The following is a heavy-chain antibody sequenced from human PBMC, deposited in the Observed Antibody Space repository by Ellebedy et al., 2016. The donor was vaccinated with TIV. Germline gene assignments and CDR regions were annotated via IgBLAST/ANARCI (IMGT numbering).Heavy chain of an antibody. CDR1: GFSFSRYG. D-gene: IGHD3-22*01. CDR3: VRDLLVGDERSGYFYRDWYFDL. CDR2: ISSSSSHI. V-gene: IGHV3-21*06. J-gene: IGHJ2*01. Sequence: GGSLRLSXAASGFSFSRYGMNWVRQAPGRGLEWVSSISSSSSHIYFADSVRGRFTISRDNAKNLLFLQMNSLRAEDTAVYYCVRDLLVGDERSGYFYRDWYFDLWGRGTLVTVSS.